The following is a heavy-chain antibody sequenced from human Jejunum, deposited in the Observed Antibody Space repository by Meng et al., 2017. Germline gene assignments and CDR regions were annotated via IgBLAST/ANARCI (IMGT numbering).Heavy chain of an antibody. CDR3: ARDLGAVAGLDS. J-gene: IGHJ4*02. V-gene: IGHV1-2*06. Sequence: QGQLVQAGAEVKTPGASVEVSCKASGYTFSDYYIYWVRQAPGQGLECMGRINPNSGGTNYAQEFQGRVTMTRDTSITTAYMELYRLKFADTAVYYCARDLGAVAGLDSWGQGTLVTVSS. D-gene: IGHD6-19*01. CDR2: INPNSGGT. CDR1: GYTFSDYY.